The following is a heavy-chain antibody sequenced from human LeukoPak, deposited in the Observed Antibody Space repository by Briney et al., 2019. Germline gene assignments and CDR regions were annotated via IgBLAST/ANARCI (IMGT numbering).Heavy chain of an antibody. V-gene: IGHV3-9*01. CDR3: AKDKNLGY. Sequence: GRSLRLSCAASGFTFDDYAMHWVRQAPGKGLEWVSGISWNSGSIGYADSVKGRFTISRDNAKNSLYLQMNSLRAEDTAFYYCAKDKNLGYWGQGTLVTVSP. J-gene: IGHJ4*02. CDR1: GFTFDDYA. D-gene: IGHD1-14*01. CDR2: ISWNSGSI.